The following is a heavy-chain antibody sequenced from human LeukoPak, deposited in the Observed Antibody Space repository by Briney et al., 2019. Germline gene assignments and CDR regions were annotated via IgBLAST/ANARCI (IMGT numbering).Heavy chain of an antibody. CDR1: GGSISSSSYY. J-gene: IGHJ4*02. Sequence: SGTLSLTCTVSGGSISSSSYYWGWIRQPPGKGLEWIGSIYYSGSTYYNPSLKSRVTISVDTSKNQFSLKLSSVTAADTAVYYCARAGYAVYFDYWGQGTLVTVSS. V-gene: IGHV4-39*07. CDR2: IYYSGST. CDR3: ARAGYAVYFDY. D-gene: IGHD5-18*01.